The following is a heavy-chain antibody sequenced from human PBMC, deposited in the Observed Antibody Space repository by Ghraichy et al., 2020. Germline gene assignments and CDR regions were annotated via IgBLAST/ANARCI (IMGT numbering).Heavy chain of an antibody. V-gene: IGHV4-31*03. CDR1: GGSISNDGYY. J-gene: IGHJ5*02. D-gene: IGHD6-19*01. Sequence: SETLSLTCTVSGGSISNDGYYWNWIRQNPGKGLEWIGYIFGNGNTYYNPSLKSRVTISVDTSSNQLFLNLSSVTAADTATYYCAMSSWFSGFDPWGQGTQVTVSS. CDR3: AMSSWFSGFDP. CDR2: IFGNGNT.